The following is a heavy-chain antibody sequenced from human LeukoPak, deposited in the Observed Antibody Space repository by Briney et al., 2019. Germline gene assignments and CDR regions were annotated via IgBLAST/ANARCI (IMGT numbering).Heavy chain of an antibody. D-gene: IGHD3-3*01. CDR1: GGSINSGDYY. CDR3: ARASERTNYDFWSGPSDDAFDI. J-gene: IGHJ3*02. Sequence: SETLSLTCTVSGGSINSGDYYWSWIRQPPGKGLEWIGYIYYSGSTYYNPSLKSRVTISVDTSKNRFSLKLSSVTAADTAVYYCARASERTNYDFWSGPSDDAFDIWGQGTMVTVSS. CDR2: IYYSGST. V-gene: IGHV4-30-4*08.